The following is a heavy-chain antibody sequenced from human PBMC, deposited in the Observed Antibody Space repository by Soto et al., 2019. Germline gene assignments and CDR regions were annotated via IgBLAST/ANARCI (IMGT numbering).Heavy chain of an antibody. CDR1: GFTFSSYA. CDR2: ISYDGSNK. Sequence: QVQLVESGGGVVQPGRSLRLSCAASGFTFSSYAMHWVRQAPGKGLEWVAVISYDGSNKYYADSVKGRFTISRDNSKYTLYLQMNSLRAEDTAVYYCARDPHWGQGTLVTVSS. J-gene: IGHJ4*02. V-gene: IGHV3-30-3*01. CDR3: ARDPH.